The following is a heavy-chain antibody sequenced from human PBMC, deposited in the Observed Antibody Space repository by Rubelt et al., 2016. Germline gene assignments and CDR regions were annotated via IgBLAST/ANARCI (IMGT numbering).Heavy chain of an antibody. CDR3: VTYGGTYQFDD. CDR2: VYYGGST. CDR1: GGSVISGYY. J-gene: IGHJ4*02. V-gene: IGHV4-38-2*02. D-gene: IGHD2-21*01. Sequence: QVQLQESGPGLVKPSETLSLTCTVSGGSVISGYYWGWIRQPPGKGLEWIASVYYGGSTYYTPSLQSRVTISVDASKNQLSLKRSSVTAADTAVYYCVTYGGTYQFDDWGQGTLVTVSS.